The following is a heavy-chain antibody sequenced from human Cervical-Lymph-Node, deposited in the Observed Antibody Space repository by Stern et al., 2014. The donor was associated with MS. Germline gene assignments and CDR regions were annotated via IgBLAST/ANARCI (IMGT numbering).Heavy chain of an antibody. D-gene: IGHD2-15*01. Sequence: VQLVQSGAEVKKPGASVKISCKTSGYTLTTYSIHWIRQAPGQGLEWMEILDTRSVGTTYDQKLRGRGSMTGDTSTSTVYLVLSSLRSDDTAFYFCTTFPICTGGRCHDYWGQGTLVAVSS. CDR3: TTFPICTGGRCHDY. J-gene: IGHJ4*02. V-gene: IGHV1-46*01. CDR2: LDTRSVGT. CDR1: GYTLTTYS.